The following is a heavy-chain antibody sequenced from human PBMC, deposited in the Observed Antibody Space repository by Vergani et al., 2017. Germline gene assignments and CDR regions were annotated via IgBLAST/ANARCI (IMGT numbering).Heavy chain of an antibody. CDR1: GFTVSSNY. CDR2: IYSGGST. Sequence: EVQLVESGGGLVQPGGSLRLSCAASGFTVSSNYMSWVRQAPRKGLEWVSVIYSGGSTYYADSVKGRFTISRDNSKNTLYLQMNSLRAEDTAVYYCARECSGGSCYRLYWGQGTLVTVSS. J-gene: IGHJ4*02. CDR3: ARECSGGSCYRLY. V-gene: IGHV3-66*02. D-gene: IGHD2-15*01.